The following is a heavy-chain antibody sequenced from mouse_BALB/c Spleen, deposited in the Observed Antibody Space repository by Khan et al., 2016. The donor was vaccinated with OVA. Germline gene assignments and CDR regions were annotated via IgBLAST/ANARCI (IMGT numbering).Heavy chain of an antibody. CDR1: GYSITSDYA. Sequence: EVQLQESGPGLVKPSQSLSLTCTVTGYSITSDYAWNWIRQFPGNKLEWMGYITYNGGTSYHPSLKSRISITRDTSKNQFFLRLNSVTTEDSATYYCARLFAYWGQGTLVTVS. CDR3: ARLFAY. J-gene: IGHJ3*01. V-gene: IGHV3-2*02. CDR2: ITYNGGT.